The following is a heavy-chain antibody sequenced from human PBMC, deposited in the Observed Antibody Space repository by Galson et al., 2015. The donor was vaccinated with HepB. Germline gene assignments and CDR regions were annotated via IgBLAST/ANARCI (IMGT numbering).Heavy chain of an antibody. V-gene: IGHV1-46*01. J-gene: IGHJ4*02. CDR2: INPSGGST. CDR1: GYTFTSYY. Sequence: SVKVSCKASGYTFTSYYMHWVRQAPGQGLEWMGIINPSGGSTSYAQKFQGRVTMTRDTSTSTVHMELSSLRSEDTAVYYCARAPTVVTQSDYWGQGTLVTVSS. D-gene: IGHD4-23*01. CDR3: ARAPTVVTQSDY.